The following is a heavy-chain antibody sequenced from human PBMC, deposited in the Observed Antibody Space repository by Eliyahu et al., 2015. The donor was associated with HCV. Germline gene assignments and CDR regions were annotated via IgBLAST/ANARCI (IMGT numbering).Heavy chain of an antibody. CDR2: ISSDGGKK. D-gene: IGHD2/OR15-2a*01. CDR3: ARDGVMVHGSAAFDV. CDR1: QFTXSGHD. Sequence: QVQLVESGGGXVQPGKSLRLSCAASQFTXSGHDMSWVRQTPGQGLEWVAMISSDGGKKYYADSVKGRFTISRDNSKNSLYLQMNGLRVEDTAVYYCARDGVMVHGSAAFDVWGRGTKVSVSS. V-gene: IGHV3-30*03. J-gene: IGHJ3*01.